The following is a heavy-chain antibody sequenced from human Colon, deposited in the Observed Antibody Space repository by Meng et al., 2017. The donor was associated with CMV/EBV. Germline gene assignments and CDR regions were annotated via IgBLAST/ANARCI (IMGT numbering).Heavy chain of an antibody. D-gene: IGHD3-16*01. CDR1: GFRFGTYS. Sequence: GESLKISCSASGFRFGTYSMNWVRQAPGKGLEWVAIVYGPGSPTFYAESVKGRFTISRDNAKSSLYLQINSLTVEDTAVYYCGRDHWGSPGLWGQGTLVTVSS. CDR2: VYGPGSPT. V-gene: IGHV3-23*03. CDR3: GRDHWGSPGL. J-gene: IGHJ4*02.